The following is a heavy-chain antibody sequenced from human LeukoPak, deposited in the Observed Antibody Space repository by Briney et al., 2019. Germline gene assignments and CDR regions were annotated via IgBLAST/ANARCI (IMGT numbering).Heavy chain of an antibody. CDR3: ARELGIVGAQGVDY. Sequence: GGSLGLSCAASGFTFSSYSMNWVRQAPGKGLEWVSSISSSSSYIYYADSVKGRFTISRDNAKNSLYLQMNSLRAEDTAVYYCARELGIVGAQGVDYWGQGTLVTVSS. J-gene: IGHJ4*02. D-gene: IGHD1-26*01. CDR1: GFTFSSYS. CDR2: ISSSSSYI. V-gene: IGHV3-21*01.